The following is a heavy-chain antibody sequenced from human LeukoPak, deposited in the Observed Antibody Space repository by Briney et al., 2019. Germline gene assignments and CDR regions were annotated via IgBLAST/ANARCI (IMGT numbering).Heavy chain of an antibody. Sequence: PSETLSLTCTVSGGSISSGSYYWSWIRQPAGKGLEWIGRIYTSGSTNYNPYLKSRVTISVDTSENQFSLKLSSVTAADTAVYYCARDGYNYRRFDYWGQGTLVTVSS. V-gene: IGHV4-61*02. J-gene: IGHJ4*02. CDR3: ARDGYNYRRFDY. CDR1: GGSISSGSYY. CDR2: IYTSGST. D-gene: IGHD5-24*01.